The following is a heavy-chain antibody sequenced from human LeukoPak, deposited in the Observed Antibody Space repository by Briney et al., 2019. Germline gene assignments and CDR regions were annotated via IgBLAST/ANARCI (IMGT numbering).Heavy chain of an antibody. CDR2: INLHTGGT. CDR3: ARASTSSDDTHLDY. Sequence: ASVKVSCKASGYIFSGFYIHWVRQAPGQGLEWMGWINLHTGGTNNALKFQGRVTMTRDTSITTAYMELRRLRSDDTAVYYCARASTSSDDTHLDYWGQGNLVTVSS. D-gene: IGHD2-2*01. J-gene: IGHJ4*02. CDR1: GYIFSGFY. V-gene: IGHV1-2*02.